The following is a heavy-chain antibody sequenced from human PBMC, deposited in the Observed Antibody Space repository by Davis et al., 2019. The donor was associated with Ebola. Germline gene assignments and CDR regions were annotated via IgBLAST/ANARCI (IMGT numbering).Heavy chain of an antibody. CDR3: AGTTGGSGYYYGMDV. Sequence: GESLKISCAASGFTFSTYSMNWVRQAPGKGLEWVSYISGSSTIYYADSVKGRFTISRDNAKNSLYLQMNSLRDEDTAVYYCAGTTGGSGYYYGMDVWGQGTTVTVSS. J-gene: IGHJ6*02. CDR1: GFTFSTYS. CDR2: ISGSSTI. D-gene: IGHD3-10*01. V-gene: IGHV3-48*02.